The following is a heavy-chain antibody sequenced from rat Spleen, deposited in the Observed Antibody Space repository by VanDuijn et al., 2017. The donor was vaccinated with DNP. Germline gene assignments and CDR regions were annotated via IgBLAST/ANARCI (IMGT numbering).Heavy chain of an antibody. J-gene: IGHJ4*01. D-gene: IGHD1-2*01. CDR1: GYSITSSYR. CDR3: ARCRPMASISILYYAMDA. Sequence: EVQLQESGPGLVKPSQSLSLTCSVTGYSITSSYRWNWIRKFPGNKLEWMAYIDVADSTNYNPSLKSRISITRDTSKNQFFLQVNSVTTEDTATYYCARCRPMASISILYYAMDAWGQGASVTVSS. V-gene: IGHV3-3*01. CDR2: IDVADST.